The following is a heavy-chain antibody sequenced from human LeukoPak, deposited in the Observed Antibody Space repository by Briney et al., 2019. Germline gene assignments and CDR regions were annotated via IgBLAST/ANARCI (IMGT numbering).Heavy chain of an antibody. Sequence: PGGSLRLSCAASGFTFSNYAMTWVRQAPGKGPEWVSCISGDAGGTYYADSVKGRFTISRDNSKNTLYLQMNSLRAEDTAVYYCAKDNLVVVVITTWYFDLWGRGTLVTVSS. D-gene: IGHD3-22*01. CDR2: ISGDAGGT. V-gene: IGHV3-23*01. CDR1: GFTFSNYA. J-gene: IGHJ2*01. CDR3: AKDNLVVVVITTWYFDL.